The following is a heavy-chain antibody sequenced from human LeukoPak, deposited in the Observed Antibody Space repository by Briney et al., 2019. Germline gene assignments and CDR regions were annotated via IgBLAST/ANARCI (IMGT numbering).Heavy chain of an antibody. V-gene: IGHV1-69*05. CDR1: GGTFSSYA. Sequence: SVKVSCKASGGTFSSYAISCVRQAPGQGLEWMGRIIPIFGTANYAQKFQGRVTITTDESTSTAYMELSSLRSEDTAVYYCARGTSGTTSLFYWGQGTLVTVSS. J-gene: IGHJ4*02. CDR3: ARGTSGTTSLFY. CDR2: IIPIFGTA. D-gene: IGHD1-7*01.